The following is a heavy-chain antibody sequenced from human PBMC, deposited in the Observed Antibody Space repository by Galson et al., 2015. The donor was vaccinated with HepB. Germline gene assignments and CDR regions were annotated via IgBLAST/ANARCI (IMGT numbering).Heavy chain of an antibody. CDR2: TYSGGST. CDR1: GFTVSSNY. D-gene: IGHD3-10*01. CDR3: ARVSSFWSGSGSYAFDI. Sequence: SLRLSCAASGFTVSSNYMSWVRQAPGKGLEWVSVTYSGGSTYYADSVKGRFTISRHNSKNTLYLQMNSLRAEDTAVYYCARVSSFWSGSGSYAFDIWGQGTMVTVSS. V-gene: IGHV3-53*04. J-gene: IGHJ3*02.